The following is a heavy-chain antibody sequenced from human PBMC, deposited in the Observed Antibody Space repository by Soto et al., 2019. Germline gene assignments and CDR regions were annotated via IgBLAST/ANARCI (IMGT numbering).Heavy chain of an antibody. CDR2: INPNSGAT. CDR1: GYTFTGYF. J-gene: IGHJ5*02. CDR3: ARGGGTILAPLP. V-gene: IGHV1-2*02. Sequence: ASVKVSCKASGYTFTGYFMHWVRQAPGQGLEWMGWINPNSGATKYAQKFQGRVTLSRDTSISTAYMELSGLRSDDTAVYYCARGGGTILAPLPWGQGTMVTVSS. D-gene: IGHD3-3*01.